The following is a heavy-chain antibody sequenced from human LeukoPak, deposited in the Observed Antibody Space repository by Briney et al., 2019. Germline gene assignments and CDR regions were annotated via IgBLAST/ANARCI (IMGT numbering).Heavy chain of an antibody. CDR3: AREQNYDILTGYVPHYFDY. CDR2: IWYDGSNK. Sequence: GGSLRLSCAASGFTFSSYGMHWVRQAPGKGLEWVAVIWYDGSNKYYADSVKGRFTISRDNSKNTLYLQMNSPRAEDTAVYYCAREQNYDILTGYVPHYFDYWGQGTLVTVSS. CDR1: GFTFSSYG. V-gene: IGHV3-33*01. D-gene: IGHD3-9*01. J-gene: IGHJ4*02.